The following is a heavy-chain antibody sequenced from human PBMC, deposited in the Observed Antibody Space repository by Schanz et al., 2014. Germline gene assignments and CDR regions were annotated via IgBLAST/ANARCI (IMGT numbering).Heavy chain of an antibody. Sequence: EVQLVQSGGGLVQPGGSLRLSCAASAFTFGNYGMTWVRQAPGKGLEWVAAVSSSSDEIEYADSVRGRFTISRDNAKNSLYLQMNSLRAEDTAVYYCARGGPAYYFDDWGQGTLVTVSS. J-gene: IGHJ4*02. CDR3: ARGGPAYYFDD. CDR1: AFTFGNYG. CDR2: VSSSSDEI. V-gene: IGHV3-21*01.